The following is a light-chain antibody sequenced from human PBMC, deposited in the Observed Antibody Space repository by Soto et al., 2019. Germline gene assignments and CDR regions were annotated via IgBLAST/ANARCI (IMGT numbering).Light chain of an antibody. V-gene: IGLV2-8*01. CDR3: TSYAGSNIWV. J-gene: IGLJ3*02. CDR1: SSDVGAYKY. Sequence: QSVLTQPPSASGSPGQSVTISCTGTSSDVGAYKYVSWYQQYPGKAPKLMIYEVSKRPSGVPDRFSGSKSDNTASLTVSGLQAEDEADYYCTSYAGSNIWVFGGGTKLTVL. CDR2: EVS.